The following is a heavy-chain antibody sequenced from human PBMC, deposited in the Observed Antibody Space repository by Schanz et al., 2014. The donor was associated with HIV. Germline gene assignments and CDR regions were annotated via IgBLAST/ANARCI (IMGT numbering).Heavy chain of an antibody. D-gene: IGHD1-26*01. CDR3: ARDSGSYQYFQY. CDR2: IRGSDSTT. V-gene: IGHV3-48*04. J-gene: IGHJ1*01. Sequence: VQLVESGGGVVQPGRSLRLSCAGSGLTFSSYGMHWVRQAPGKGLEWISYIRGSDSTTYYADSVKGRFTISRDNAKNSLYLQMKSLRAEDTAVYYCARDSGSYQYFQYWGQGTPVTVSS. CDR1: GLTFSSYG.